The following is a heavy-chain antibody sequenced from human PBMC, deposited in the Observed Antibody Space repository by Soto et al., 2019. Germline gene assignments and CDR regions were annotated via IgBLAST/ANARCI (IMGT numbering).Heavy chain of an antibody. J-gene: IGHJ4*02. CDR2: IRKKAYSYTT. CDR3: KSSWGYYRYFDN. CDR1: GFTFSDHY. Sequence: EVQLVESGGGLVQPGGSLRLSCSASGFTFSDHYMDWVRQAPGKGLEWVGRIRKKAYSYTTEYAASVKDRFTISRDDSRSSVYLQMNSLKIEDTAMYYCKSSWGYYRYFDNWVQGTLVTVSS. V-gene: IGHV3-72*01. D-gene: IGHD1-26*01.